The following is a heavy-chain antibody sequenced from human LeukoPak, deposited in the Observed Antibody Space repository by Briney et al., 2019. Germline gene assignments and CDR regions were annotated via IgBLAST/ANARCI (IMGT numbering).Heavy chain of an antibody. CDR3: ARGEVRCSSTSCYVGWFDP. V-gene: IGHV4-39*07. CDR1: GGSISSSSYY. Sequence: SETLSLTCTVSGGSISSSSYYWGWIRQPPGKGLEWIGSINYSGSTYYNPSLKSRVTISVDTSKNQFSLKLSSVTAADTAVYYCARGEVRCSSTSCYVGWFDPWGQGTLVTVSS. J-gene: IGHJ5*02. CDR2: INYSGST. D-gene: IGHD2-2*01.